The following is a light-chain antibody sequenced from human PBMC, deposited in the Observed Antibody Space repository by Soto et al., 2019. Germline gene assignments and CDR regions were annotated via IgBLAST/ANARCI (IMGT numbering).Light chain of an antibody. Sequence: DIRMTQSPSYLSASVGDRVNLTCRASQSISSYLNWYQQKPGKAPKLLIYAASSLQSGVPSRFSGSGSGTDFTLTISSLQPEDFATYYCKESYSTPRAVGQGKRLEIK. CDR2: AAS. CDR1: QSISSY. CDR3: KESYSTPRA. J-gene: IGKJ5*01. V-gene: IGKV1-39*01.